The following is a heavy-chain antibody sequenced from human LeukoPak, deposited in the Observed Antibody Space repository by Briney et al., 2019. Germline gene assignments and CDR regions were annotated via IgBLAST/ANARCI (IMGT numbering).Heavy chain of an antibody. D-gene: IGHD3-22*01. V-gene: IGHV3-30-3*01. Sequence: PGGSLRLSCAASGFTFSSYAMHWVRQAPGKGLEWVAIISYDGSNKYYADSVKGRFTISRDNSKNTLYLQMNSLRAEDTAVYYCARGGGYDSSGYYSTDYSGQGTLVTVSS. J-gene: IGHJ4*02. CDR3: ARGGGYDSSGYYSTDY. CDR1: GFTFSSYA. CDR2: ISYDGSNK.